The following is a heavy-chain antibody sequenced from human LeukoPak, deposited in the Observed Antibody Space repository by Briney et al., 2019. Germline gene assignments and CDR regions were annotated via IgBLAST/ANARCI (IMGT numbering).Heavy chain of an antibody. Sequence: SVKVSCKASGGTFSSYAISWVRQAPGQGLEWMGGIIPIFGTANYAQKFQGRVTITADESTSTAYMELSSLRSEDTAVYYCARVRSSGYGTVTKTKYYYYYYMDVWGKGTTVTISS. CDR1: GGTFSSYA. CDR2: IIPIFGTA. CDR3: ARVRSSGYGTVTKTKYYYYYYMDV. J-gene: IGHJ6*03. D-gene: IGHD5-12*01. V-gene: IGHV1-69*13.